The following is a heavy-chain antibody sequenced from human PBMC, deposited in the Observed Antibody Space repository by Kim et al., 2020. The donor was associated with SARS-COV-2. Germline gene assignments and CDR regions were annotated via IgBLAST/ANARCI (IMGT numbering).Heavy chain of an antibody. CDR3: ARRRDYYDSSGYYWRYFDL. D-gene: IGHD3-22*01. CDR2: IYYSGST. J-gene: IGHJ2*01. V-gene: IGHV4-59*13. Sequence: SETLSLTCTVSGGSISSYYWSWIRQPPGKGLEWIGYIYYSGSTNYNPSLKSRVTISVDTSKNQFSLKLSSVTAADTAVYYCARRRDYYDSSGYYWRYFDLWGRGTLVTVSS. CDR1: GGSISSYY.